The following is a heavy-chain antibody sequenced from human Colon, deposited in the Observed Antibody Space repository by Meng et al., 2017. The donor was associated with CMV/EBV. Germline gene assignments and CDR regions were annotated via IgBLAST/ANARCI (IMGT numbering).Heavy chain of an antibody. J-gene: IGHJ4*02. D-gene: IGHD3-16*01. V-gene: IGHV3-30*02. Sequence: GESLKISCVASGFPMRSFGMHWVRQAPGRGLEWLAYIRHDGNTQHYSDSLRGRFTVSRDNSKNTLYLQWDSLRVDATAVYYGAKEGGEIEPFFDYWGQGTLVTVSS. CDR3: AKEGGEIEPFFDY. CDR2: IRHDGNTQ. CDR1: GFPMRSFG.